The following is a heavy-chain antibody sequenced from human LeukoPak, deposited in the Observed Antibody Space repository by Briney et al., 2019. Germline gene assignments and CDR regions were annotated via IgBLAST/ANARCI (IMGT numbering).Heavy chain of an antibody. V-gene: IGHV3-23*01. Sequence: GGSLRLSCAASGFTISSYFMSWVRRAPGKGLEWVSGIIGSGGSTYYADSVKGRFTISRDNSKNTLYLQVNSLTAEDTAVYFDYWGQGTLVTVSS. CDR2: IIGSGGST. CDR3: Y. J-gene: IGHJ4*02. CDR1: GFTISSYF.